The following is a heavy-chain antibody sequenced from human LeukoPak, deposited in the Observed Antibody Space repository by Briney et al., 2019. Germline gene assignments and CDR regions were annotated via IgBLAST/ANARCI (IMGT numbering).Heavy chain of an antibody. J-gene: IGHJ5*02. CDR3: ARGPGYIVVVPAAIP. CDR2: ISGSGGST. V-gene: IGHV3-23*01. Sequence: GGSLRLSCAASGFTFSSYAMSWVRQAPGKGLGWVSAISGSGGSTYYADSVKGRFTISRDNSKNTLYLQMNSLRAEDTAVYYCARGPGYIVVVPAAIPWGQGTLVTVSS. D-gene: IGHD2-2*01. CDR1: GFTFSSYA.